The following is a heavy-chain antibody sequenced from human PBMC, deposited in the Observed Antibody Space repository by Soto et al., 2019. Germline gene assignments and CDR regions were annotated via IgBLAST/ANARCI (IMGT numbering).Heavy chain of an antibody. CDR3: ARAGPIVVVPAATFDY. CDR2: TYYRSKWYN. V-gene: IGHV6-1*01. J-gene: IGHJ4*02. Sequence: TCAISGDSVSSNSAAWNWIRQSPSRGLEWLGRTYYRSKWYNDYAVSVKSRITINPDTSKNQFSLQLNSVTPEDTAVYYCARAGPIVVVPAATFDYWGQGTLVTVSS. CDR1: GDSVSSNSAA. D-gene: IGHD2-2*01.